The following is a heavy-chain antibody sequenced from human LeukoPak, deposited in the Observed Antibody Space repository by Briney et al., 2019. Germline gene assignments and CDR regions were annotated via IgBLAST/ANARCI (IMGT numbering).Heavy chain of an antibody. CDR3: ARVETLAAAGPFDY. J-gene: IGHJ4*02. V-gene: IGHV3-7*01. CDR1: GFTFSSYW. Sequence: GGSLRLSCAASGFTFSSYWMSWVRQAPGKGLEWVANIKQDGSEKYYVDSVKGRFTISRDNAKNSLYLQMNSLRAEDTAVYYRARVETLAAAGPFDYWGQGTLVTVSS. CDR2: IKQDGSEK. D-gene: IGHD6-13*01.